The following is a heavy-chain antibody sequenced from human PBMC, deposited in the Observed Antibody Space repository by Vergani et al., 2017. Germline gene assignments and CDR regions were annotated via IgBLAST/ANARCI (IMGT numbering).Heavy chain of an antibody. V-gene: IGHV3-74*01. CDR2: INRDGSIT. Sequence: EVQLVESGGGLVQSGGSLRLSCAASGFTFSSYWMHWVRQAPEKGLVWVSRINRDGSITNYADSVKGRFTISRDNAKNTVYLQLNSLRAEDTAVYYCARVPFSVYDYNAFDIWGQGTMVTVSS. D-gene: IGHD5/OR15-5a*01. CDR1: GFTFSSYW. CDR3: ARVPFSVYDYNAFDI. J-gene: IGHJ3*02.